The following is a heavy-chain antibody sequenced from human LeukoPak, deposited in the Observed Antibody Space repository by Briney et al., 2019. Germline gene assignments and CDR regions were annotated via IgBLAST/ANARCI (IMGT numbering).Heavy chain of an antibody. CDR3: ARTLGGYYYYGMDV. CDR1: GYTFTSYD. J-gene: IGHJ6*02. CDR2: MNPNSGNT. D-gene: IGHD3-16*01. V-gene: IGHV1-8*01. Sequence: GASVKVSCKASGYTFTSYDINWVRQATGQGLEWMGWMNPNSGNTGYAQKFQGRVTMTRNTSISTAYMELSSLRSEDTAVYYCARTLGGYYYYGMDVWGQGTTATVSS.